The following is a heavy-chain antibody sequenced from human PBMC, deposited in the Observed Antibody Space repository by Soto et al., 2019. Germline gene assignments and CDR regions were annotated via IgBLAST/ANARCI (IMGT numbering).Heavy chain of an antibody. D-gene: IGHD3-22*01. V-gene: IGHV3-21*01. Sequence: LRLSCAASGFTFSSYSMNWVRQAPGKGLEWVSSISSSSSHIYYADSVKGRFTISRDNAKNSLYLQMNSLRAEDTAVYYCARDFDSSGYYSRGAFDIWGQGTMVTVSS. CDR1: GFTFSSYS. CDR3: ARDFDSSGYYSRGAFDI. J-gene: IGHJ3*02. CDR2: ISSSSSHI.